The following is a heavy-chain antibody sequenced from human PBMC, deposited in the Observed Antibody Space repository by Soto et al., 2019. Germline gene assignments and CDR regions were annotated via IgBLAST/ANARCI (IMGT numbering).Heavy chain of an antibody. Sequence: GGSLRLSCATSGFTFNTYPMTWVRQAPGKGLEWVSSISSTAGRTSSYADSVEGRFAISRDFSDNTVYLQMDNLRVDDTAVYFCAKGVLSFHYGMEVWGQGTTVTVSS. D-gene: IGHD3-10*01. CDR1: GFTFNTYP. J-gene: IGHJ6*02. CDR3: AKGVLSFHYGMEV. CDR2: ISSTAGRTS. V-gene: IGHV3-23*01.